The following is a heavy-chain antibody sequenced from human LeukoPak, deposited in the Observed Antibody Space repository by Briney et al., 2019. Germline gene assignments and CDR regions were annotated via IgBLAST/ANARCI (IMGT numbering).Heavy chain of an antibody. CDR2: ISNNGGYT. CDR3: AKQLGYCSDGSCYFPY. Sequence: GGSLRLSCAASGFTFSSSAMSWVRQAPGKGLERVSAISNNGGYTYYADSVQGRFTISRDNSKSTLCLQMNSLRAEDTAVYYCAKQLGYCSDGSCYFPYWGQGTLVTVSS. D-gene: IGHD2-15*01. V-gene: IGHV3-23*01. CDR1: GFTFSSSA. J-gene: IGHJ4*02.